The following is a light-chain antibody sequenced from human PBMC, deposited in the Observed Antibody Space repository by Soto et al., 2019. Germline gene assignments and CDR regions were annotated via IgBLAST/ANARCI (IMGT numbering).Light chain of an antibody. J-gene: IGLJ1*01. Sequence: QSVPTQPSSVSGTPGQSITISCTGNHNDIGTYDYVSWYQQHPGRAPRLLIHGVTTRPSVISDRFSASKSGLTASLTISGLQPEDEADYYRSSFTSNRMYVFGPGTKVTVL. CDR1: HNDIGTYDY. CDR2: GVT. V-gene: IGLV2-14*03. CDR3: SSFTSNRMYV.